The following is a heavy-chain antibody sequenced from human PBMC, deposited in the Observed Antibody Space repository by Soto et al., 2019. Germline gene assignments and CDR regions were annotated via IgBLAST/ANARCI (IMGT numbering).Heavy chain of an antibody. Sequence: ASVKVSCKASGYTFTGYYMHWVRQAPGQGLEWMGWINPNSGGTNYAQKFQGWVTMTRDTSISTAYMELSRLRSDDTAVYYGARGSITMIRRPLDYWVQGTLVTVSS. J-gene: IGHJ4*02. CDR1: GYTFTGYY. V-gene: IGHV1-2*04. CDR3: ARGSITMIRRPLDY. D-gene: IGHD3-22*01. CDR2: INPNSGGT.